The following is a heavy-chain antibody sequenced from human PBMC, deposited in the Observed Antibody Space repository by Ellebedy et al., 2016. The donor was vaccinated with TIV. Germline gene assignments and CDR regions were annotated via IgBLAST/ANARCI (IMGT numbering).Heavy chain of an antibody. CDR1: GSSISSYY. CDR3: ARAGTYYDFWSGYYHNWFDP. Sequence: SETLSLXXTVSGSSISSYYWSWIRQPPGKGLEWIGYIYYSGSTNYNPSLKSRVTISVDTSKNQFSLKLSSVTAADTAVYYCARAGTYYDFWSGYYHNWFDPWGQGTLVTVSS. D-gene: IGHD3-3*01. J-gene: IGHJ5*02. CDR2: IYYSGST. V-gene: IGHV4-59*01.